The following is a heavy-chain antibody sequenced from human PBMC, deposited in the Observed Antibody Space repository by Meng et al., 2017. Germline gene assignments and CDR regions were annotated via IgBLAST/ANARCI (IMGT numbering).Heavy chain of an antibody. J-gene: IGHJ5*02. CDR2: IIPIFGTA. V-gene: IGHV1-69*06. CDR1: GGTLSSYG. D-gene: IGHD7-27*01. Sequence: QWPSARPGAEVRKPGSSVTVSCKASGGTLSSYGISWVRQAPGQGLEWMGGIIPIFGTANYAQKFQGRVTITADKSTSTAYMELSSLRSEDTAAYYCASGPPGWFDPWGQGTLVTVSS. CDR3: ASGPPGWFDP.